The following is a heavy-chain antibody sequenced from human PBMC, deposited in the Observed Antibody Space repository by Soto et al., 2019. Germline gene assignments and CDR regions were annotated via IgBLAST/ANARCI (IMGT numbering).Heavy chain of an antibody. D-gene: IGHD2-21*01. CDR3: ATGGNYCGVDCYSGYYYYYMDV. V-gene: IGHV1-24*01. J-gene: IGHJ6*03. CDR2: FDPEDGET. Sequence: QVQLVQSGAEVKKPGASVKVSCKVSGYTLTELSMHWVRQAPGKGLEWMGGFDPEDGETIYAQKFQGRVTMTEDTSTDTAYMELSSLRSDDTAVYYCATGGNYCGVDCYSGYYYYYMDVWGKGTTGTVSS. CDR1: GYTLTELS.